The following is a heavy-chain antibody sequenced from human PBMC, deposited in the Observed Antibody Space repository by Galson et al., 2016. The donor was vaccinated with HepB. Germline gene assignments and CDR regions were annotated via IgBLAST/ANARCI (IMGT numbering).Heavy chain of an antibody. J-gene: IGHJ3*02. V-gene: IGHV4-39*01. CDR3: ARLFASGRKYDAFDI. CDR2: LSYSGSA. Sequence: SETLSPTCTVSGGPVTASPYYHAWIRQPPGKGLEWIGTLSYSGSAYYNPSLKSHFTISMGASRNQFSLQLTSVTAADTAVYYCARLFASGRKYDAFDIWGQGTVVTVSS. CDR1: GGPVTASPYY. D-gene: IGHD3-10*01.